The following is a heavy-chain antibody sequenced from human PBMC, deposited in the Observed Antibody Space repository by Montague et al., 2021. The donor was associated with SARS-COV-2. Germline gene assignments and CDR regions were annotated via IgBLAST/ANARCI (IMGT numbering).Heavy chain of an antibody. V-gene: IGHV3-23*01. Sequence: SRRFSCAVSGFIFSNYAMNWVRQAPGKGLEWVSRTSADGTSTHYADSVKGRFTISRDNSKDTLYLQMNGLRVEDTAIYYCARDLYGTGSMDVWGQGTTVTVSS. CDR2: TSADGTST. CDR3: ARDLYGTGSMDV. CDR1: GFIFSNYA. D-gene: IGHD2-8*02. J-gene: IGHJ6*02.